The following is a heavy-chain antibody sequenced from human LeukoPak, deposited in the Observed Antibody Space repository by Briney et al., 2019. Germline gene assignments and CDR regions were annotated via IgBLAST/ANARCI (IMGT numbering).Heavy chain of an antibody. CDR2: IYYSGST. D-gene: IGHD5-24*01. CDR3: ARDGRDGYNYSPEYFQH. V-gene: IGHV4-59*01. Sequence: TSETLSLTCTVSGGSISSYYWSWIRQPPGKGLEWMGYIYYSGSTNYNPSLKSRVTISVDTSKNQFSLKLSSVTAADTAVYYCARDGRDGYNYSPEYFQHWGQGTLVTVSS. J-gene: IGHJ1*01. CDR1: GGSISSYY.